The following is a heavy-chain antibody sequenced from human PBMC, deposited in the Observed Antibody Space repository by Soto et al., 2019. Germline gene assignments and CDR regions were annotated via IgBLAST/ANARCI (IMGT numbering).Heavy chain of an antibody. D-gene: IGHD2-15*01. V-gene: IGHV1-2*02. CDR1: GYTFTDYY. J-gene: IGHJ4*02. Sequence: ASVKVSCKASGYTFTDYYMHWVRQAPGQGFEWVGGINPESGNPKYVPKFQGRVTVTRDTSTSTAYMELNRLTSDDTAVYYCASEDCRNTNCLKGFDYWGQGALVTVSS. CDR2: INPESGNP. CDR3: ASEDCRNTNCLKGFDY.